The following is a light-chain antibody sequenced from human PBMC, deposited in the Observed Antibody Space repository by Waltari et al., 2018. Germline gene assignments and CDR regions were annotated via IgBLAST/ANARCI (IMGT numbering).Light chain of an antibody. J-gene: IGKJ1*01. CDR2: KAS. CDR1: QSITPW. Sequence: DIQMTQSPSTLSASVGDRVTITCRASQSITPWLAWYQQKPGKAPKLLIYKASSLESGVPSRFSGSGCGTEFTLTISSLQPDDFATYYCQQYSSDWTFGQGTKVEIK. V-gene: IGKV1-5*03. CDR3: QQYSSDWT.